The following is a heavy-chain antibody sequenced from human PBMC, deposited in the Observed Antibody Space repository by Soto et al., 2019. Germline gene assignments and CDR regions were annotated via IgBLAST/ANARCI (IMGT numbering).Heavy chain of an antibody. D-gene: IGHD6-6*01. CDR2: LIPIFGAA. CDR3: ARGRSSPNFDP. J-gene: IGHJ5*02. Sequence: QVQLVQSGAEVRKPGSSVKVSRKISGGTFTNYVISWLRQAPGQGLEWMGGLIPIFGAANLAQKFQGRVTITADESTSTVNMELSSLTSEDTAVYYGARGRSSPNFDPWGQGTLVTVSS. CDR1: GGTFTNYV. V-gene: IGHV1-69*01.